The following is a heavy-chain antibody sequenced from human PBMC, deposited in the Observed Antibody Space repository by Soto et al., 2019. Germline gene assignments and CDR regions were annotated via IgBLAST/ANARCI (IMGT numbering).Heavy chain of an antibody. D-gene: IGHD2-8*01. CDR3: VRGGSCTNCVFAVFDY. CDR2: ITYSGNT. CDR1: GGSVSSVGYC. V-gene: IGHV4-31*03. J-gene: IGHJ4*02. Sequence: LSLTCTVSGGSVSSVGYCWSWIRQHPGKGLEWIGYITYSGNTYYNPSLESRVTMSADTSKNQFSLKLSSVTAADTAVYFCVRGGSCTNCVFAVFDYWGQETLGTAS.